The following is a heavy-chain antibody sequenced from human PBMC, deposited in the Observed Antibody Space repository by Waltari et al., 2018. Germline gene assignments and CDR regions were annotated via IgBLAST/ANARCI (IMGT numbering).Heavy chain of an antibody. CDR2: IYWNSNRI. J-gene: IGHJ4*02. CDR1: GFQSIDHG. V-gene: IGHV3-9*02. CDR3: IKETNAGGLDY. D-gene: IGHD1-7*01. Sequence: EVHLVESGGGSVEPGRSRRLSCAAPGFQSIDHGMHWVRQPPGKGLEWVAGIYWNSNRIDYTDSVRGRFTISRDNAKNSLYLQMNSLRVEDTALYFCIKETNAGGLDYWGQGTLVTVSS.